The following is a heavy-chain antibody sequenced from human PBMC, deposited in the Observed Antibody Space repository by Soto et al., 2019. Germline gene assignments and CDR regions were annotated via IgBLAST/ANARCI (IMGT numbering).Heavy chain of an antibody. J-gene: IGHJ6*02. Sequence: QVQLVQSGAEVKKPGASVKVSCKTSGYIFHNYGISWVRQAPGQGLEWMGWISDYNGNTKYAQKFQGRVTMATDTATRTAYMELRSVRSEDTAVCYCEREGYYCGSEGYAPSCYYGMDVWGQGTTVTVSS. CDR1: GYIFHNYG. D-gene: IGHD3-10*01. CDR2: ISDYNGNT. CDR3: EREGYYCGSEGYAPSCYYGMDV. V-gene: IGHV1-18*01.